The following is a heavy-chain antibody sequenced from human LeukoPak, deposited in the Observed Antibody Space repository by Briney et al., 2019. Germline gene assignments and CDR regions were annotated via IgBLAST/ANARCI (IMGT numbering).Heavy chain of an antibody. J-gene: IGHJ3*02. D-gene: IGHD7-27*01. V-gene: IGHV3-21*01. CDR2: ISSSSSYI. CDR1: GFTFSSYS. Sequence: GGSLRLSCAASGFTFSSYSMNWVRQAPGKGLEWVSSISSSSSYIYYADSVKGRFTISRDNAKNSLYLQMNSLRAEDTAVYYCARDRVPTGAYHDTFDIWGQGTMVTVSS. CDR3: ARDRVPTGAYHDTFDI.